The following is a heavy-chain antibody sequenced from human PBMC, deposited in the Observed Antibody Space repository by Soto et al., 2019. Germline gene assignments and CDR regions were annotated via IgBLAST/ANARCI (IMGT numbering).Heavy chain of an antibody. CDR3: AKLDSSGWYVY. Sequence: GGTLRLSCAASGFTFSSYAMSWVRRAPGKGLEWDSALSGSGGSTYYAAFAKGRFTISRDNSKNTLYLQMNSRRAEDTAVYYCAKLDSSGWYVYWGQGTLVTVSS. J-gene: IGHJ4*02. V-gene: IGHV3-23*01. CDR2: LSGSGGST. D-gene: IGHD6-19*01. CDR1: GFTFSSYA.